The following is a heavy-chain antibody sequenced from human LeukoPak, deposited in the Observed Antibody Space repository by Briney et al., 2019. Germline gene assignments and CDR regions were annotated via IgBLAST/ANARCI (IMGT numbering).Heavy chain of an antibody. CDR1: GFTFDDYA. CDR2: ISWNSGSM. CDR3: AKDTGGYDLYWYFDL. D-gene: IGHD5-12*01. J-gene: IGHJ2*01. V-gene: IGHV3-9*01. Sequence: PGRSLRLSCAASGFTFDDYAMHWVRQAPGKGLEWVSGISWNSGSMGYADSVKGRFTISRDSAKNSLYLQMNSLRAEDTALYYCAKDTGGYDLYWYFDLWGRGTLVTVSS.